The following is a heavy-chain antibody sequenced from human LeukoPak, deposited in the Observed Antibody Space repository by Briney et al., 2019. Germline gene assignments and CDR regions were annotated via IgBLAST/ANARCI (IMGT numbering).Heavy chain of an antibody. Sequence: ASVKVSCKASGYTFTGYYMHWVRQAPGQGLEWMGWINPNSGGTNYAQKFQGRVTMTRDTSISTAYMELSRLRSDDTAVYYCARDTAMVVRDFDYWGQGTLVTVSS. CDR2: INPNSGGT. V-gene: IGHV1-2*02. CDR3: ARDTAMVVRDFDY. D-gene: IGHD5-18*01. J-gene: IGHJ4*02. CDR1: GYTFTGYY.